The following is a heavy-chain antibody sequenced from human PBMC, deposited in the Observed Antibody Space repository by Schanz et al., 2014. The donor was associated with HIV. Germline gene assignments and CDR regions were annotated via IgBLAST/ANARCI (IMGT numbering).Heavy chain of an antibody. CDR3: ARGGGNSEEFDF. CDR1: GFAVSSNY. Sequence: EVPLVESGGGLIQPGGSLRLSCAASGFAVSSNYMSWVRQAPGAGLEWVSVIFAGGNTYYAESVKGRFTISRDSSKNTVSLQMTSLRVDDTAVYYCARGGGNSEEFDFWGQGTLVTVPS. J-gene: IGHJ4*02. CDR2: IFAGGNT. V-gene: IGHV3-53*01. D-gene: IGHD2-21*02.